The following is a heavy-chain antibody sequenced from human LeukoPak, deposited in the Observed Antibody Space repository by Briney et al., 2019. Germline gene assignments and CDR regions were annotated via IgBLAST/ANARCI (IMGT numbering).Heavy chain of an antibody. Sequence: GASVTVSFKASGYTFTVYYMHWVRQAPGQGLEWMGWINPNSGGTNYAQKFQGRVTMTRDTSISTAYMELSRLRSDDTAVCYCARSRSPYYYYGMDVWGQGTTVTVSS. J-gene: IGHJ6*02. D-gene: IGHD5/OR15-5a*01. V-gene: IGHV1-2*02. CDR2: INPNSGGT. CDR1: GYTFTVYY. CDR3: ARSRSPYYYYGMDV.